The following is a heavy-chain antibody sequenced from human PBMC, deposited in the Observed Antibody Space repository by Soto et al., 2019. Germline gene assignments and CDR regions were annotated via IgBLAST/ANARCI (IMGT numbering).Heavy chain of an antibody. J-gene: IGHJ6*02. CDR3: ARRPSDLVSSSWSYYGMDV. D-gene: IGHD6-13*01. CDR1: GYSFTSYW. Sequence: GESLKISCKGSGYSFTSYWISWVRQMPGRGLEWMGRIDPSDSYTNYSPSFQGHVTIPADKSISTAYLQWSSLKASDTAMYYCARRPSDLVSSSWSYYGMDVWGQGTTVTVSS. CDR2: IDPSDSYT. V-gene: IGHV5-10-1*01.